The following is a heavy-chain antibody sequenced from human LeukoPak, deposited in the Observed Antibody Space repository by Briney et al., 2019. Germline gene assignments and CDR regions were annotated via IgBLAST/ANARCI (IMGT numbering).Heavy chain of an antibody. CDR3: ARGPGMIVLVNAFEI. Sequence: RASVKVSCKASGYSFIDYYIHWVRQAPGQGLGWMGRINPKSGGTNYAQKIQGRVSMTSDTSISTAHMELTRLTFDDTALYYCARGPGMIVLVNAFEIWGQGTMVTVSS. D-gene: IGHD3-22*01. J-gene: IGHJ3*02. CDR1: GYSFIDYY. CDR2: INPKSGGT. V-gene: IGHV1-2*06.